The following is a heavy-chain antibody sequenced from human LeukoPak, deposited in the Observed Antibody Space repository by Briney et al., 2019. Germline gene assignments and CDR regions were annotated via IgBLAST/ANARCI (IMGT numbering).Heavy chain of an antibody. D-gene: IGHD3-22*01. V-gene: IGHV3-30-3*01. CDR1: GFTFSIYA. CDR2: ISYDGSNK. CDR3: ARARDGSGYYSPLEY. J-gene: IGHJ4*02. Sequence: GGSLRLSCAGSGFTFSIYAMHWVRQAPGKGLEWVAVISYDGSNKYYADSVKGRFTISRDNSKNTLYLQMNSLRAEDTAVYYCARARDGSGYYSPLEYWGQGTLVTVSS.